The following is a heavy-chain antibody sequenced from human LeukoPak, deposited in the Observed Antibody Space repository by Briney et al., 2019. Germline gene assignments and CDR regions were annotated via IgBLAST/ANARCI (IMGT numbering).Heavy chain of an antibody. D-gene: IGHD3-10*01. Sequence: PGGSLRLSCAASGFTFSSYGMHWVRQAPGEGLEWVAFIRYDGSDENYADSVKGRFTISRDNSKNTVYLQMNSLRAEDTAVYYCAKEFNFFRGVIISTDYWGQGTLVTVSS. CDR2: IRYDGSDE. J-gene: IGHJ4*02. CDR1: GFTFSSYG. V-gene: IGHV3-30*02. CDR3: AKEFNFFRGVIISTDY.